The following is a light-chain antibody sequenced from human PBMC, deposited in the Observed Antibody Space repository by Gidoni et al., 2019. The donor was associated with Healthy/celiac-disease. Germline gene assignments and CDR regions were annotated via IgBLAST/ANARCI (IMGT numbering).Light chain of an antibody. J-gene: IGLJ2*01. CDR2: QDS. V-gene: IGLV3-1*01. CDR1: KLGAKY. CDR3: QAWDSSTVV. Sequence: YELTQPPSVSVSPGQTASITCSGDKLGAKYACWYQQKPGQSPVLDIYQDSKRPSGIPERFSGSNSGNTATLTISGTQAMDEADYYCQAWDSSTVVFGGGTKLTVL.